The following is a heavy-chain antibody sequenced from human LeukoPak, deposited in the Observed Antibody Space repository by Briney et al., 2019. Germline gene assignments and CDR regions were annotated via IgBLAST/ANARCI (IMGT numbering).Heavy chain of an antibody. V-gene: IGHV1-58*02. J-gene: IGHJ4*02. CDR3: AAGPGLGSWLESIDY. CDR1: GFTFTSSA. D-gene: IGHD6-13*01. CDR2: IVVGSGNT. Sequence: SVKVSCKASGFTFTSSAMQWVRQARGQRLEWIGWIVVGSGNTNYAQKFQERVTITRDMSTSTAYMELSSLRSEDTAVYYCAAGPGLGSWLESIDYWGQGTLVTVSS.